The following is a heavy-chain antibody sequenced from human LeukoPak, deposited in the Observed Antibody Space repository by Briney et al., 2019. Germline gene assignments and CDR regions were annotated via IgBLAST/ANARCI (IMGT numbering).Heavy chain of an antibody. J-gene: IGHJ4*02. V-gene: IGHV4-34*01. Sequence: SETLSLTCAVYGGSFSGYYWSWIRQPPGKGLEWIGEINHSGSTNYNPSLKSRVTISVDTSKNQFSLKLSSVTAADTAVYYCATHSPFYGMSSSEPFDYWGQGTLVTVSS. CDR1: GGSFSGYY. CDR3: ATHSPFYGMSSSEPFDY. D-gene: IGHD6-6*01. CDR2: INHSGST.